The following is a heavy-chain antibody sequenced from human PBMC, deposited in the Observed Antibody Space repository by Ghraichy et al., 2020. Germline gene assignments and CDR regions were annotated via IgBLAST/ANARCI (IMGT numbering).Heavy chain of an antibody. CDR3: ARGPSDIVVVPAARSYYYYGMDV. J-gene: IGHJ6*02. D-gene: IGHD2-2*01. CDR2: INHSGST. CDR1: GGSFSGYY. Sequence: LNISCAVYGGSFSGYYWSWIRQPPGKGLEWIGEINHSGSTNYNPSLKSRVTISVDTSKNQFSLKLSSVTAADTAVYYCARGPSDIVVVPAARSYYYYGMDVWGQGTTVTVSS. V-gene: IGHV4-34*01.